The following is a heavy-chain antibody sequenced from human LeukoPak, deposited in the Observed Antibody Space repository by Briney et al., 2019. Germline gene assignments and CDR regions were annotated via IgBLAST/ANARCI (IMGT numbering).Heavy chain of an antibody. CDR1: GDSVSSNSAA. J-gene: IGHJ4*02. D-gene: IGHD2-21*02. V-gene: IGHV6-1*01. Sequence: SQTLSLTCAISGDSVSSNSAAWNWIRQSPSRGLEWLGRAYYRSTLHHDYAESVKNRMTISPDTSKNQFSLHLNSVTPEDTAVYYCAREVDIVMATAVNFDFWGQGTLVTVSS. CDR2: AYYRSTLHH. CDR3: AREVDIVMATAVNFDF.